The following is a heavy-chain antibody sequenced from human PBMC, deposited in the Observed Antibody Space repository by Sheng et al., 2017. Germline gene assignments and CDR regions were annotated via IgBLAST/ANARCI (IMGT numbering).Heavy chain of an antibody. V-gene: IGHV4-38-2*02. D-gene: IGHD3-10*01. J-gene: IGHJ4*02. CDR3: ARESSDHPPGY. CDR1: GYSISSGYY. CDR2: IYHSGST. Sequence: QVQLQESGPGLVKPSETLSLTCAVSGYSISSGYYWGWIRQPPGKGLEWIGSIYHSGSTYYNPSLKSRVTISVDTSKNQFSLKLSSVTAADTAVYYCARESSDHPPGYWGQGTLVTVSS.